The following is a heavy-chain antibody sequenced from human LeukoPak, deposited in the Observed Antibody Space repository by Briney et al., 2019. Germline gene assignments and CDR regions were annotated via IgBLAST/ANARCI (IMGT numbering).Heavy chain of an antibody. J-gene: IGHJ3*02. CDR3: ARDLYYYDSSGYYLWGFDI. D-gene: IGHD3-22*01. Sequence: SETLSLTCTVSGVSISSGSYYWRWLRQPAGKGLEWIGRIYTSGSTNYNPSLKSRVTISVDTSKNQFSLKLSSVTAADTAVYYCARDLYYYDSSGYYLWGFDIWGQGTMVTVSS. CDR2: IYTSGST. V-gene: IGHV4-61*02. CDR1: GVSISSGSYY.